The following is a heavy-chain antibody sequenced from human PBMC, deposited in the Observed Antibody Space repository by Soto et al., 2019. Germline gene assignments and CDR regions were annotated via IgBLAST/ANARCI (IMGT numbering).Heavy chain of an antibody. J-gene: IGHJ4*02. D-gene: IGHD3-9*01. CDR1: GFSFGGYA. CDR3: AKTESFNGYYNAFDC. Sequence: GGSLRLSCAASGFSFGGYAVTWVRQAPGKGLEWVSAISGGGGSTYYADSVKGRFTISRDNSKNTVYLEMNSLRAGDTALYYCAKTESFNGYYNAFDCWGQGTRVTVSS. CDR2: ISGGGGST. V-gene: IGHV3-23*01.